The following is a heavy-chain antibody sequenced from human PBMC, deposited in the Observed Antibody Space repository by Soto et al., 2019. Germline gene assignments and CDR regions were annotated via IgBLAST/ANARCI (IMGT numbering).Heavy chain of an antibody. CDR3: VRDTMRASAAASLDY. Sequence: GSLRLSCAASGFTFSTYEFNWVRQAPGRGLEWISYISVSGNIIKYAESVKGRFTISRDNAENSLHLHMNHLRVDDTALYFCVRDTMRASAAASLDYWGQGTQVTVSS. J-gene: IGHJ4*02. CDR1: GFTFSTYE. D-gene: IGHD2-2*01. CDR2: ISVSGNII. V-gene: IGHV3-48*03.